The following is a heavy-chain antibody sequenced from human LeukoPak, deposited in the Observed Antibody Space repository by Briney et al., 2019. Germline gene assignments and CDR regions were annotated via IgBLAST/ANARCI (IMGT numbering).Heavy chain of an antibody. J-gene: IGHJ4*02. Sequence: VSVKVSCKASGYTFTGYYMHWVRQAPGQGLEWMGWINPNSGGTNYAQKFQGRVTMTRDTSISTAYMELSRLRSDDTAVYYCAGRGDGDYPYYFDYWGQGTLVTVSS. CDR1: GYTFTGYY. V-gene: IGHV1-2*02. CDR2: INPNSGGT. CDR3: AGRGDGDYPYYFDY. D-gene: IGHD4-17*01.